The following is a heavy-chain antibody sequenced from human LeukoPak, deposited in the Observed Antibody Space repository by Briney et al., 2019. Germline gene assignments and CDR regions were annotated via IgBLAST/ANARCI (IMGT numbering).Heavy chain of an antibody. Sequence: GASVKVSCKASGGTFSSYAISWVRQAPGQGLEWMGRIIPILGIANYAQKFQGRVTMTRNTSISTAYMELSSLRSEDTAVYYCARRGSSWYGNYYYGMDVWGQGTTVTVSS. V-gene: IGHV1-69*04. CDR1: GGTFSSYA. CDR2: IIPILGIA. CDR3: ARRGSSWYGNYYYGMDV. D-gene: IGHD6-13*01. J-gene: IGHJ6*02.